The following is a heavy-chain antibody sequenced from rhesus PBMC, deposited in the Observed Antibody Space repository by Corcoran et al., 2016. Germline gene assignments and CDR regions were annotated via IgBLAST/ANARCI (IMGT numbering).Heavy chain of an antibody. D-gene: IGHD2-15*01. CDR2: NNPSNGKT. V-gene: IGHV1-200*01. J-gene: IGHJ4*01. CDR3: ARGSYYFDY. Sequence: QVQLVQSGAEVKKPGASVKLSCKASGYTFSSYSIKWVRQAPGQGLEWMGWNNPSNGKTGYAQKFQGRVTLTRDTSTSTVYMEVSSLRSEDTAVYYCARGSYYFDYWGQGVLVTVSP. CDR1: GYTFSSYS.